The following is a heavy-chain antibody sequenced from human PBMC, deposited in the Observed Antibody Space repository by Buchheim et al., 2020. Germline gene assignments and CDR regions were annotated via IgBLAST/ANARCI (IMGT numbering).Heavy chain of an antibody. J-gene: IGHJ4*02. V-gene: IGHV3-30*03. CDR1: GFTFSSYG. Sequence: QVQLVESGGGVVQPGRSLRLSCAASGFTFSSYGMHWVRQAPGKGLEWVAVISYDGSNKYYADSVKGRFTISRDNSKNTMYLQMNSLRAEDTAVYYCVSMTSDYWGQGTL. CDR2: ISYDGSNK. CDR3: VSMTSDY.